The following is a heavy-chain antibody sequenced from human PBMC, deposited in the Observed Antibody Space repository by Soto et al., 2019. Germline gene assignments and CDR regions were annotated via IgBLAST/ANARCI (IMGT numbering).Heavy chain of an antibody. CDR2: IYLSDSRD. J-gene: IGHJ4*01. V-gene: IGHV5-51*07. CDR3: ARTRGSWSYSYAFDF. Sequence: GAALKISCTVAGYTCTYSWRALVHPAAGEGVEWVGFIYLSDSRDTYSPSLQGRVTISADNSITTSSLQISMRTTSATATYFCARTRGSWSYSYAFDFWGQGTPVTVSS. D-gene: IGHD1-26*01. CDR1: GYTCTYSW.